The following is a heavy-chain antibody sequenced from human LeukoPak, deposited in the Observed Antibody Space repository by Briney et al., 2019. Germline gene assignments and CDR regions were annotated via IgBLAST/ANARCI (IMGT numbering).Heavy chain of an antibody. CDR3: ARFLEQTPEDLFDY. Sequence: ASVKVSCKASGYTFTGYYMHWVRQAPGQGLEWMGWINPNSGGTNYAQKFQGRVTMTRDTSISTAYMELSRLRSDDTAVYYCARFLEQTPEDLFDYWGQGTLVTVSS. D-gene: IGHD1/OR15-1a*01. V-gene: IGHV1-2*02. J-gene: IGHJ4*02. CDR2: INPNSGGT. CDR1: GYTFTGYY.